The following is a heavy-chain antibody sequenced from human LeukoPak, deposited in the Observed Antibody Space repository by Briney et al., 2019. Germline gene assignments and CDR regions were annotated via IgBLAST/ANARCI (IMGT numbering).Heavy chain of an antibody. V-gene: IGHV4-39*01. J-gene: IGHJ4*02. Sequence: SETLSLTCTVSGGSISSSSYYWGWIRQPPGKGLEWIGSIYYSGSTYYNPSLKSRVTISVDTSKNQFSLKLSSVTAADTAVYYRAAMVRGVIIVSYWGQGTLVTVSS. CDR2: IYYSGST. CDR3: AAMVRGVIIVSY. D-gene: IGHD3-10*01. CDR1: GGSISSSSYY.